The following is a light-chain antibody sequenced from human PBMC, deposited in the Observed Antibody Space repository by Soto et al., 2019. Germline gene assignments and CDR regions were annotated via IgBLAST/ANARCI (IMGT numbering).Light chain of an antibody. Sequence: EIVLTQAPGTLSLSTGERATLSCRSSQSVSNSYLAWYQQKPGQAPRLLIYGASSRATGIPDRFSGSGSGTDCTLTISRLEPEDVAVYYCQQRSNWPRTFCQGTKVDIK. CDR1: QSVSNSY. J-gene: IGKJ1*01. CDR3: QQRSNWPRT. V-gene: IGKV3D-20*02. CDR2: GAS.